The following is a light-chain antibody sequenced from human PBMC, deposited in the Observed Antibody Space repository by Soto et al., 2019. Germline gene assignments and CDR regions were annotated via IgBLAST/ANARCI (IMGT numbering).Light chain of an antibody. Sequence: QSALTQPASVSGSPGQSITISCTGTSSDIDGYNYVSWYQQHPGKAPKLMIYEVKNRPSGVSNRFSGSKSGNTASLTISGLQAEDEADYYCSSYTSSSTWVFGGGTKVTVL. V-gene: IGLV2-14*01. CDR1: SSDIDGYNY. J-gene: IGLJ3*02. CDR2: EVK. CDR3: SSYTSSSTWV.